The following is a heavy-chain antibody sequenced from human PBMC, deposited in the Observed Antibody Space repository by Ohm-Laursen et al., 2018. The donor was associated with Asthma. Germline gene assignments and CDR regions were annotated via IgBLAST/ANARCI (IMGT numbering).Heavy chain of an antibody. J-gene: IGHJ4*02. Sequence: SETLSLTCTVSGDSISKSSYFWGWIRQPPGKGLEWIVSMYYTGTTSYNPFLKSRVTLSMDTSKNQFSLRLSSVTAADTAVYFCATHRDYVNFEYWGQGTLVTVSS. CDR3: ATHRDYVNFEY. CDR2: MYYTGTT. CDR1: GDSISKSSYF. D-gene: IGHD4-17*01. V-gene: IGHV4-39*01.